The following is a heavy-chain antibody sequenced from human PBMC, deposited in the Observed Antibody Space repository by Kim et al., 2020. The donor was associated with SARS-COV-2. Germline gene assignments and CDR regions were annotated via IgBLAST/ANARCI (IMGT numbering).Heavy chain of an antibody. Sequence: SQTLSLTCAVYGGSFSGYYWSWIRQPPGKGLEWIGEINHSGSTNYNPSLKSRVTISVDTSKNQFSLKLSSVTAAVTAVYYCARGPNALRYYYDSSGYYYFDYWGQGTLVTVSS. D-gene: IGHD3-22*01. CDR2: INHSGST. CDR1: GGSFSGYY. J-gene: IGHJ4*02. V-gene: IGHV4-34*01. CDR3: ARGPNALRYYYDSSGYYYFDY.